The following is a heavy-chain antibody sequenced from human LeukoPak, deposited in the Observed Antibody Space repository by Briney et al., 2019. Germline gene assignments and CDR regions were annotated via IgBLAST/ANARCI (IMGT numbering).Heavy chain of an antibody. V-gene: IGHV3-23*01. CDR3: AKNPRKVRYYFDY. CDR2: ISGSGGST. Sequence: GGSLRLSCAASGFTFSSHAMGWVRQAPGKGLEWVSAISGSGGSTYYADSVKGRFTISRDNSKNTLYLQMNSLRAEDTAVYYCAKNPRKVRYYFDYWGQGTLVTVSS. CDR1: GFTFSSHA. D-gene: IGHD4-17*01. J-gene: IGHJ4*02.